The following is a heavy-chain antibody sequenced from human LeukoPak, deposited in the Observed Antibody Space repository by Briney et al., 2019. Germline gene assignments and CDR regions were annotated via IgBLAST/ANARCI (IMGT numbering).Heavy chain of an antibody. CDR1: AGVTGGSITNYY. J-gene: IGHJ4*02. CDR3: TTTAYSSAWRFDY. D-gene: IGHD6-19*01. CDR2: IYASGSA. V-gene: IGHV4-4*07. Sequence: PSETLSLTCTLSAGVTGGSITNYYCTWFRQPAGKGLEWIGRIYASGSAAYNPSLYSRVSMSVDTSKNQFSLKLNSVTAADTAVYYCTTTAYSSAWRFDYWGQGALVTVSS.